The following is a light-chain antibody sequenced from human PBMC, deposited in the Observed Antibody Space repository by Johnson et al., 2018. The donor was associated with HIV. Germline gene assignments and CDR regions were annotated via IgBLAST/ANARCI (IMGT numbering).Light chain of an antibody. J-gene: IGLJ1*01. V-gene: IGLV1-51*02. CDR1: SSNIGNNY. Sequence: HSVLTQPPSVSAAPGQKVTISCSGSSSNIGNNYVSWYQQLPGTAPKLLIYENNKRPSVIPDRFSGSKSGTSATLGITGLQTGDEADYYCGTWDSSLGAYVSGTGTKVTVL. CDR3: GTWDSSLGAYV. CDR2: ENN.